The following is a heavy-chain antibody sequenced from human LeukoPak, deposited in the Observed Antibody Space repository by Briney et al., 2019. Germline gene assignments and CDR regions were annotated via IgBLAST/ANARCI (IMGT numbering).Heavy chain of an antibody. J-gene: IGHJ4*02. CDR1: GFTFSDYS. V-gene: IGHV3-21*01. CDR3: ARGHAVDRITWYFDY. Sequence: GGSLRLSCAASGFTFSDYSMSWVRQAPGKGLQWVSSISSRSSYIYSADSGKGRFTISRDNAQNSVSLQMNSLRAEGTAVYYCARGHAVDRITWYFDYWGEGTLVTVSS. CDR2: ISSRSSYI. D-gene: IGHD2-15*01.